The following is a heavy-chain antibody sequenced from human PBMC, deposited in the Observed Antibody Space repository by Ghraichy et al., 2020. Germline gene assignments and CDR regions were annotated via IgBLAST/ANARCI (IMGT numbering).Heavy chain of an antibody. CDR2: INPSGGST. Sequence: ASVKVSCKASGYTFTSYYMHWVRQAPGQGLEWMGIINPSGGSTSYAQKFQGRVTMTRDTSTSTVYMELSSRRSEDTAGYYCARDKADILTGYRYYYYGMDVWGQGTTVTVSS. V-gene: IGHV1-46*01. CDR1: GYTFTSYY. D-gene: IGHD3-9*01. CDR3: ARDKADILTGYRYYYYGMDV. J-gene: IGHJ6*02.